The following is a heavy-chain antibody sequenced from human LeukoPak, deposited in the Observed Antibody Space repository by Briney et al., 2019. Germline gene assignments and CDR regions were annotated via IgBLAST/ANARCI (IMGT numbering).Heavy chain of an antibody. D-gene: IGHD1-26*01. CDR1: GGSISSSSYY. Sequence: SKTLSLTCTVSGGSISSSSYYWGWIRQPPGKGLEWIGSIYYSGSTYYNPSLKSRVTISVDTSKNQFSLKLSSVTAADTAVYYCARVPDSGSYSRAFDIWGQGTMVTVSS. CDR3: ARVPDSGSYSRAFDI. J-gene: IGHJ3*02. V-gene: IGHV4-39*07. CDR2: IYYSGST.